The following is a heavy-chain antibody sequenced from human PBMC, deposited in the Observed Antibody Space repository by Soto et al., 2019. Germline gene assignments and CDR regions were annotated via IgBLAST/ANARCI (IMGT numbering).Heavy chain of an antibody. D-gene: IGHD1-1*01. J-gene: IGHJ5*02. V-gene: IGHV1-69*13. CDR3: ARDPERSNWFDP. CDR1: GGTYSSYA. CDR2: IIPIFGTA. Sequence: GASVKVSCKASGGTYSSYAISWVRQAPGQGLEWMGGIIPIFGTANYAQKFQGRVTITADESTSTAYMELSSLRSEDTAVSYCARDPERSNWFDPWGQGTLVTVSS.